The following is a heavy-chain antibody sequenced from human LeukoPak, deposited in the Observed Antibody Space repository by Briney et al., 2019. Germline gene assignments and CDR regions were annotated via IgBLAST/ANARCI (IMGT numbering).Heavy chain of an antibody. Sequence: ASVKVFCNASGYTFTGYYMHWVRQAPGQGLEWMGWINPNSGGTNYAQKFQGRVTMTRDTSISTAYMELSRLRSDDTAVYYCARDATPKWYYDILTGYYSDYYYYGMDVWGQGTTVTVSS. V-gene: IGHV1-2*02. D-gene: IGHD3-9*01. CDR2: INPNSGGT. CDR1: GYTFTGYY. J-gene: IGHJ6*02. CDR3: ARDATPKWYYDILTGYYSDYYYYGMDV.